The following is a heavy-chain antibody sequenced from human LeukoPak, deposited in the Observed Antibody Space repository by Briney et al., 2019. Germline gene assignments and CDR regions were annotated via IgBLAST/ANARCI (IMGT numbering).Heavy chain of an antibody. CDR3: ARGDYGGSLKYYYYYYYMDV. CDR1: GYTLTELS. J-gene: IGHJ6*03. Sequence: GASVKVSCKVSGYTLTELSMHWVRQAPGKGLEWMGGFDPEDGETIYAQKFQGRVTITADESTSTAYMELSSLRSEDTAVYYCARGDYGGSLKYYYYYYYMDVWGKGTTVTVSS. V-gene: IGHV1-24*01. D-gene: IGHD4-23*01. CDR2: FDPEDGET.